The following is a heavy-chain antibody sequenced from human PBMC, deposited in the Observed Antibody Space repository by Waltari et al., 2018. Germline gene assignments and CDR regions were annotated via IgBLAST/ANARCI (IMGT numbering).Heavy chain of an antibody. Sequence: QVQLQESGPGLVKPSETLSLTCTVPGGSISSYYWSWIRQPPGKGLEWIGYIYYSGRTNYNPSLKSRVTISVDTSKNQFSLKLSSVTAADTAVYYCARAFGPIDYWGQGTLVTVSS. CDR3: ARAFGPIDY. CDR1: GGSISSYY. D-gene: IGHD3-3*01. J-gene: IGHJ4*02. CDR2: IYYSGRT. V-gene: IGHV4-59*01.